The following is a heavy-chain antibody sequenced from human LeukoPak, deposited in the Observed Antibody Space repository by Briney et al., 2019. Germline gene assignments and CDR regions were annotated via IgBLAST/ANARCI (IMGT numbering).Heavy chain of an antibody. CDR2: INHSGST. J-gene: IGHJ6*03. CDR1: GGSFSGYY. D-gene: IGHD4-17*01. Sequence: SETLSLTCAVYGGSFSGYYWSWIRQPPGKGLEWIGEINHSGSTNYNPSLKSRVTISVDTPKNQFSLKLSSVTAADTAVYYCASLYGAKPYYYYMDVWGKGTTVTVSS. V-gene: IGHV4-34*01. CDR3: ASLYGAKPYYYYMDV.